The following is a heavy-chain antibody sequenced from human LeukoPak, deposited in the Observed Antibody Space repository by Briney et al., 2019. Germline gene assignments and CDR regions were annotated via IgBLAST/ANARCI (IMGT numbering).Heavy chain of an antibody. CDR2: ISSSSSYI. V-gene: IGHV3-21*01. CDR1: GFTFSSYS. J-gene: IGHJ5*02. D-gene: IGHD5-24*01. CDR3: ARDKRWLQSCWFDP. Sequence: GGSLRLSCAASGFTFSSYSMNWVRQAPGKGLEWVSSISSSSSYIYYADSVKGRFTISIDNAKNSLYMQMNSLRAEDTAVYYCARDKRWLQSCWFDPWGQGTLVTVSS.